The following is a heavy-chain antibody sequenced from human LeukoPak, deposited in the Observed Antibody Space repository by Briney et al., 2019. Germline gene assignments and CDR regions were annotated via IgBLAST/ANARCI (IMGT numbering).Heavy chain of an antibody. D-gene: IGHD3-10*01. V-gene: IGHV4-4*02. CDR3: ARHPPLLWFKFDP. CDR1: GASISSGHW. J-gene: IGHJ5*02. CDR2: IFHSGST. Sequence: SETLSLTCAVSGASISSGHWWSWVRQPPGKGLEWIGEIFHSGSTNYNPSLKSRVTISVDTSKNHFSLKLSSVTAADTAVYYCARHPPLLWFKFDPWGQGTLVTVSS.